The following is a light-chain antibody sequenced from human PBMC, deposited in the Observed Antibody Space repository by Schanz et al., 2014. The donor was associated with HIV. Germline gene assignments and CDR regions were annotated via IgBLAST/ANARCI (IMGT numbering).Light chain of an antibody. CDR1: SGSIANNY. CDR3: QSYDATNPAV. J-gene: IGLJ3*02. CDR2: EDT. Sequence: NFMLTQPLSVSESPGKTVTISCTRSSGSIANNYVHWYQQRPGSSPTTVIYEDTQRPSGVPTRFSGSIDSSSNSASLTISALETEDEADYYCQSYDATNPAVFGGGTKLTVL. V-gene: IGLV6-57*01.